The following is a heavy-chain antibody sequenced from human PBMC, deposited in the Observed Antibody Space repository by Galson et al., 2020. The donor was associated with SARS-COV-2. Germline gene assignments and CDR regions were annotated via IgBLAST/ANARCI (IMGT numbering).Heavy chain of an antibody. Sequence: GGSLRLSCTASGFTFGDYAMSWFRQAPGKGLEWVGFIRSKAYGGTTEYAASVKGRFTISRDDSKSIAYLQMNSLKTEDTAVYYCTRGTRKLLEYNWFDPWGQGTLVTVSS. CDR2: IRSKAYGGTT. CDR3: TRGTRKLLEYNWFDP. D-gene: IGHD2-15*01. V-gene: IGHV3-49*03. CDR1: GFTFGDYA. J-gene: IGHJ5*02.